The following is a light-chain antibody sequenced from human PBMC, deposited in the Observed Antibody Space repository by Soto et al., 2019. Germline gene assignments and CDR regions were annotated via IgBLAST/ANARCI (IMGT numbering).Light chain of an antibody. Sequence: EIVLTQSPATLSLSPGERATLSCRASQSVSSYLAWYQQKPGQAPRLLIYDASNRATGIPARFSGSGSGTDFTLTXSXLEPEDFAVYYCQQRSNWYTFGQGTKLEIK. CDR3: QQRSNWYT. J-gene: IGKJ2*01. V-gene: IGKV3-11*01. CDR1: QSVSSY. CDR2: DAS.